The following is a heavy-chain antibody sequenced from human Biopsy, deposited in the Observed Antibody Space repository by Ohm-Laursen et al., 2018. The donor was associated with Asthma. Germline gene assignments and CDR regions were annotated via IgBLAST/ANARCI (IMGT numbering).Heavy chain of an antibody. V-gene: IGHV1-69*13. J-gene: IGHJ4*02. CDR3: ARKAGSCISRTCYSLDF. Sequence: ASVKVSCKSLGGTFNTYVIGWMRQAPGQGLEWMGGINSVFGTTAYPQKFQDRVTITADDSTSTVYMELSSLRSEDTAVYYCARKAGSCISRTCYSLDFWGQGTLVTVSS. CDR1: GGTFNTYV. D-gene: IGHD2-2*01. CDR2: INSVFGTT.